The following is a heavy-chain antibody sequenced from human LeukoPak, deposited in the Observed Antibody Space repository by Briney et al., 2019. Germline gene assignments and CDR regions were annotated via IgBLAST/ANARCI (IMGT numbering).Heavy chain of an antibody. D-gene: IGHD5-24*01. Sequence: PGRSLRLSCAASGFTFDDYAMHWVRQAPGKGLEWVSGISWNSGSIGYADSVKGRFTISRDNSKNTLYLQMNSLRAEDTAVYYCAKVDGYNVGYWGQGTLVTVSS. CDR3: AKVDGYNVGY. J-gene: IGHJ4*02. V-gene: IGHV3-9*01. CDR2: ISWNSGSI. CDR1: GFTFDDYA.